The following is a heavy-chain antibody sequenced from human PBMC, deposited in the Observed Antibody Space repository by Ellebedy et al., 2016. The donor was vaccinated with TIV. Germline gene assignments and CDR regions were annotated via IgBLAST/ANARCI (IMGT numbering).Heavy chain of an antibody. Sequence: SETLSLTCAVYGGSFSGYYWSWIRQPPGKGLEWIGEINHSGSTNYNPSLKSRVTASVDTSKNQFSLKLSSVTAADTAVYYCASHYYDILTGYSNWFDPWGQGTLVTVSS. CDR1: GGSFSGYY. J-gene: IGHJ5*02. CDR2: INHSGST. D-gene: IGHD3-9*01. V-gene: IGHV4-34*01. CDR3: ASHYYDILTGYSNWFDP.